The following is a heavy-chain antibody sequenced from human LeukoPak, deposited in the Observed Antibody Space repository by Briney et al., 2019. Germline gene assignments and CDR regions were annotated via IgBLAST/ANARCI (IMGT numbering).Heavy chain of an antibody. D-gene: IGHD4-23*01. CDR1: RFTFSSYA. CDR3: ARRPASGRWQPFDY. CDR2: ISGSGGST. J-gene: IGHJ4*02. V-gene: IGHV3-23*01. Sequence: GGSLRLSCAASRFTFSSYAMSWVRQAPGKGLEWVSAISGSGGSTYYADSVKGRFTISRDNSKNTLYLQMNSLKASDTAMYYCARRPASGRWQPFDYWGQGTLVTVSS.